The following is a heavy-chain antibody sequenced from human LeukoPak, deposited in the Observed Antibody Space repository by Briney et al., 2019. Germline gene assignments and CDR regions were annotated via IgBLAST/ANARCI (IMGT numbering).Heavy chain of an antibody. J-gene: IGHJ4*02. CDR3: ATGGPPGAVALEGGQYYFDY. V-gene: IGHV3-9*01. D-gene: IGHD6-19*01. CDR1: GFTFDDYA. Sequence: HPGGSLRLSCAASGFTFDDYAMHWVRQAPGKGLEWVSGISWNSGSIGYADSVKGRFTISRDNAKNSLYLQMNSLRAEDTALYYCATGGPPGAVALEGGQYYFDYWGQGTLVTVSS. CDR2: ISWNSGSI.